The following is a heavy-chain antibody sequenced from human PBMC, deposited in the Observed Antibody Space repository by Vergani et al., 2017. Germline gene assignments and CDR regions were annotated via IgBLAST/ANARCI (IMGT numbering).Heavy chain of an antibody. V-gene: IGHV4-39*01. CDR1: GDSIISRSYY. CDR3: ASGKYYSDSTSHFRGRYFDV. Sequence: QMQLQESGPGLVKASETLSLTCTVSGDSIISRSYYWGWIRQTPGKGLAWIGNIYNSGNGDSRSFLKSLVNITADTSKNQFSLRLTSVTAADTAVYYCASGKYYSDSTSHFRGRYFDVWGRGTLVTVPS. D-gene: IGHD3-16*01. CDR2: IYNSGNG. J-gene: IGHJ2*01.